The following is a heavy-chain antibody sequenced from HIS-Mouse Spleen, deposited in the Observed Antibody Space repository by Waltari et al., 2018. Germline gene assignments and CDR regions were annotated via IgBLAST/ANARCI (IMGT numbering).Heavy chain of an antibody. CDR1: GYTFTGYY. V-gene: IGHV1-2*02. J-gene: IGHJ3*02. CDR2: INPNSGGT. Sequence: QVQLVQSGAEVKKPGASVKVSCKASGYTFTGYYMHLVRQAPGQGLEWMGWINPNSGGTNYAQKFQGRVTMTRDTSISTAYMELSRLRSDDTAVYYCARVREVVVIHDAFDIWGQGTMVTVSS. CDR3: ARVREVVVIHDAFDI. D-gene: IGHD3-22*01.